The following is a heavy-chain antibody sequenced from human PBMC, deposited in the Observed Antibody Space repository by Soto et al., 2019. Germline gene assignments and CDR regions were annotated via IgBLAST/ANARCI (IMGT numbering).Heavy chain of an antibody. CDR2: MSGSGGSP. CDR1: GVTLGSYA. J-gene: IGHJ4*02. CDR3: AQGSYYDFWSGYYLFDY. V-gene: IGHV3-23*01. D-gene: IGHD3-3*01. Sequence: GGALRVSCGYAGVTLGSYASSWGRQAKGKGLEWGSAMSGSGGSPYYADSVKARFNISRDNSKNTLYLQINSLRAEDTAVYYCAQGSYYDFWSGYYLFDYWGQGPPVTVS.